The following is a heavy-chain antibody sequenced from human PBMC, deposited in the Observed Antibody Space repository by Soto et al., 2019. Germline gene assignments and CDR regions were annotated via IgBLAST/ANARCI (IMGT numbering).Heavy chain of an antibody. Sequence: TLSLTCTVSGGSISSTTYYCGWIRHRPGKGLEWIGSIYYSGSTYYNPSLKSRVTISVDTSKNQFSLKLSSVTAADTAVSYCARNGAFGERDYYYGMDVWGQGTRVTVSS. CDR3: ARNGAFGERDYYYGMDV. CDR2: IYYSGST. J-gene: IGHJ6*02. CDR1: GGSISSTTYY. D-gene: IGHD3-10*01. V-gene: IGHV4-39*01.